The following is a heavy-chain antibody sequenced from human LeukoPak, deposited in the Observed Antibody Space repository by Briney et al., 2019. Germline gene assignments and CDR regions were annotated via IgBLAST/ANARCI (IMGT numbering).Heavy chain of an antibody. Sequence: SETLSLTCAVYGGTFSGYYWSWIRQPPGKGLEWIGEINHSGSTNYNPSLKSRVTISVDTSKNQFSLKLSSVTAADTAGYYCARAAAGRGGYYFDYWGQGTLVTVSS. CDR3: ARAAAGRGGYYFDY. CDR2: INHSGST. J-gene: IGHJ4*02. CDR1: GGTFSGYY. V-gene: IGHV4-34*01. D-gene: IGHD6-13*01.